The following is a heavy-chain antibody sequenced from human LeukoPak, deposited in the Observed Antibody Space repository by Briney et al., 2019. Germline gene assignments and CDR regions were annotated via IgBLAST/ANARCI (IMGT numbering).Heavy chain of an antibody. Sequence: VASVKVSCTASGYTFTSYGISWVRQAPGQGLEWMGWINVYNGNIYSEQKFQGRLTMTTDTSTSTAYMELRSLRSDDTAVYYCARDGDGDPLDYWGQGTLVTVSS. CDR2: INVYNGNI. CDR1: GYTFTSYG. D-gene: IGHD4-17*01. V-gene: IGHV1-18*01. J-gene: IGHJ4*02. CDR3: ARDGDGDPLDY.